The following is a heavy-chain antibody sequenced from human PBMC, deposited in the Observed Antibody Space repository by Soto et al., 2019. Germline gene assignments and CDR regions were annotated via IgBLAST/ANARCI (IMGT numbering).Heavy chain of an antibody. V-gene: IGHV4-59*01. D-gene: IGHD3-22*01. CDR1: GGSIINYY. CDR3: ARDLSYYYDSSGFDY. CDR2: IYYSGST. J-gene: IGHJ4*02. Sequence: PSETLSLTCSVSGGSIINYYWSWIRQPPGKGLEWIGYIYYSGSTNYNPSLKSRLTISVDTSKNQFSLKLSSVTAADTAVYYCARDLSYYYDSSGFDYWGQGTLVTVSS.